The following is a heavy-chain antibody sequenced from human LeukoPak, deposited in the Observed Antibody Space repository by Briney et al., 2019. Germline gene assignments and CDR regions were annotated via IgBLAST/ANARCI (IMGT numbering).Heavy chain of an antibody. CDR3: ARSDCGGGRCYYFDY. CDR2: INGDGRGT. J-gene: IGHJ4*02. CDR1: GFTFSTYW. Sequence: PGGSLRLSCVVSGFTFSTYWMHWVRQVPGKGLVWVSRINGDGRGTTYEDSVKGRFTISRDNSENTLYLQMNSLRAEDTAVYYCARSDCGGGRCYYFDYWGQGTLVTVSS. V-gene: IGHV3-74*01. D-gene: IGHD2-15*01.